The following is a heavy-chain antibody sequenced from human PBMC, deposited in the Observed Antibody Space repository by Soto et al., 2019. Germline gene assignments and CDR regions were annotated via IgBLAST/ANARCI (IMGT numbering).Heavy chain of an antibody. Sequence: GGSLRLSCAASGFTFSSYSMNWVRQAPGKGLEWISYVSSHSSTLYYADSVKGRFTISRDNAQNSLYLQMNSLRDEDKAVYYCVRDGSGNLYLNWFDPWGQGTLVTVSS. D-gene: IGHD6-19*01. CDR2: VSSHSSTL. CDR1: GFTFSSYS. V-gene: IGHV3-48*02. J-gene: IGHJ5*02. CDR3: VRDGSGNLYLNWFDP.